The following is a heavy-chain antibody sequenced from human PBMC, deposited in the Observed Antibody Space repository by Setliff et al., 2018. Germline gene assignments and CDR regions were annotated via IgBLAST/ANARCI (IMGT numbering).Heavy chain of an antibody. CDR1: GGTFTNYG. CDR3: ARGRSTYLIDV. CDR2: TIPNFGTT. Sequence: AASVKVSCKASGGTFTNYGVSWVRQAPGQGLEWLGGTIPNFGTTNYAQEFQGRVTIITDESTSTAYMELSSLRFEDTAVYYCARGRSTYLIDVWGKGTTVTVSS. V-gene: IGHV1-69*05. J-gene: IGHJ6*03.